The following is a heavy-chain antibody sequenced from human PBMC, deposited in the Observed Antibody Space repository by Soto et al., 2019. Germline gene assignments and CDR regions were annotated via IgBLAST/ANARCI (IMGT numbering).Heavy chain of an antibody. D-gene: IGHD6-6*01. CDR3: AKDIRGEHSSSSLDY. Sequence: GSLRLSCAASGFTFSSYGMHWVRQAPGKGLEWVAVISYDGSNKYYADSVKGRFTISRDNSKNTLYLQMNSLRAEDTAVYYCAKDIRGEHSSSSLDYWGQGTLVTVSS. CDR2: ISYDGSNK. J-gene: IGHJ4*02. CDR1: GFTFSSYG. V-gene: IGHV3-30*18.